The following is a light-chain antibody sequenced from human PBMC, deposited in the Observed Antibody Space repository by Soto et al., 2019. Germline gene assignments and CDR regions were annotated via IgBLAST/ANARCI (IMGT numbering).Light chain of an antibody. J-gene: IGLJ3*02. CDR3: AAWDDSQNSWV. V-gene: IGLV1-44*01. Sequence: QSVLTQPPSASGTPGHRVTISCSGSSSTMGSDTVNWYQQVPGTAPKLLIYSNNQRPSGVPDRISGSKSGTSASLAISGLQSEDEADYYCAAWDDSQNSWVFGGGTNLTVL. CDR2: SNN. CDR1: SSTMGSDT.